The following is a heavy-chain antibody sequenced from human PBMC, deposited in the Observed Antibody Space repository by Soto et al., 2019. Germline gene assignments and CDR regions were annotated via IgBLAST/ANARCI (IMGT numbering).Heavy chain of an antibody. Sequence: SETLSLTCTVSGGSISSSSYYWGWIRQPPGKGLEWIGSIYYSGSTYYNPSLKSRVTISVDTSKNQFSLKLSSVTAADTAVYYCARLGSDDVDIVATITFDYWGQGTLVTVSS. D-gene: IGHD5-12*01. CDR2: IYYSGST. V-gene: IGHV4-39*01. J-gene: IGHJ4*02. CDR1: GGSISSSSYY. CDR3: ARLGSDDVDIVATITFDY.